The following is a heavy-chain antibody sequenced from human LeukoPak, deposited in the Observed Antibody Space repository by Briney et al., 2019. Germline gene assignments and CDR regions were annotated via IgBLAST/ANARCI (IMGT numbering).Heavy chain of an antibody. J-gene: IGHJ4*02. CDR1: GFSLSAYW. D-gene: IGHD3-10*01. V-gene: IGHV3-23*01. CDR2: ISGSGGST. Sequence: GGSLRLSCAASGFSLSAYWMTWVRQAPGKGLEWVSAISGSGGSTYYADSVKGRFTISRDNSKNTLYLQMNSLRAEDTAVYYCARHVSAGFGEYHFDYWGQGTLVTVSS. CDR3: ARHVSAGFGEYHFDY.